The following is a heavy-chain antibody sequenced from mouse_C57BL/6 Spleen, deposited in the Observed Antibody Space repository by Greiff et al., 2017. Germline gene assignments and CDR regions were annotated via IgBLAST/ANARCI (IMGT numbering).Heavy chain of an antibody. J-gene: IGHJ2*01. CDR1: GFTFSSYG. CDR2: ISSGGSYT. V-gene: IGHV5-6*01. D-gene: IGHD1-1*01. CDR3: ARRDYGSYYFDY. Sequence: EVHLVESGGDLVKPGGSLKLSCAASGFTFSSYGLSWVRQTPDKRLEWVATISSGGSYTYYPDSVKGRFTISRDNAKNTLYLQMSSLKSEDTAMYYCARRDYGSYYFDYWGQGTTLTVSS.